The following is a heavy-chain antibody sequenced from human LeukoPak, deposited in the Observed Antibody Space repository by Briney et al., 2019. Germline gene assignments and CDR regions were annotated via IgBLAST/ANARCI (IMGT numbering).Heavy chain of an antibody. J-gene: IGHJ4*02. CDR3: AKSVGGVVPNYFDY. V-gene: IGHV3-23*01. CDR1: GFTFSSYG. D-gene: IGHD2-2*01. Sequence: GGSLRLSCAASGFTFSSYGMSWVRKAPGKGLEWVSAISGSGGSTYYADSVKGRFTISRGNSKNTLYLQMNSLRAEDTAVYYCAKSVGGVVPNYFDYWGQGTLVTVSS. CDR2: ISGSGGST.